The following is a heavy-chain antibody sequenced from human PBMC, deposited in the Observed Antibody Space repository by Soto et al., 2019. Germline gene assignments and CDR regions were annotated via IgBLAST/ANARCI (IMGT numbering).Heavy chain of an antibody. V-gene: IGHV1-2*02. D-gene: IGHD3-10*01. Sequence: ASVKVSCKASGYTFTSYGISWVRQAPGQGLEWMGWIHPKSGVTDFAQKFRGRVTMTRDTAISTAYMELSRLRSDDTAVYYCARAYSGSGSPKFWGQGSLVTVSS. CDR2: IHPKSGVT. CDR3: ARAYSGSGSPKF. CDR1: GYTFTSYG. J-gene: IGHJ4*02.